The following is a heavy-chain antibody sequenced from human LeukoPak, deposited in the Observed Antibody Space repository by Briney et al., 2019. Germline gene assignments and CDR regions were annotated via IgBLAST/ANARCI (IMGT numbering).Heavy chain of an antibody. CDR3: ARRRWYCSSTSCPAGFDH. CDR1: GGSISSSSYY. J-gene: IGHJ5*02. CDR2: IYYSGST. V-gene: IGHV4-39*01. Sequence: PSETLSLTCTVSGGSISSSSYYWGWIRQPPGKGLEWIGSIYYSGSTYYNPSLKSRVTISVDTSKNQFSLKLSSVTAADTAVYYCARRRWYCSSTSCPAGFDHWGQGTLVTVSS. D-gene: IGHD2-2*01.